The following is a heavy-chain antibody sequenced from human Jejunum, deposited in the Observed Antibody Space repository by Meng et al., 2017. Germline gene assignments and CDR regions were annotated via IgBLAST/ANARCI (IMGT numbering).Heavy chain of an antibody. Sequence: EVQLMESGGGLIQPGGSLRLSCAASGFTVSSTYMSWVRQAPGKGLEWVSVLYSGGRTNYADSVKGRFSISRDDSKNTLYLQMDSLRLEDTAMYFCARGNSDYWYFDLWGRGTLVTVSS. CDR1: GFTVSSTY. J-gene: IGHJ2*01. CDR3: ARGNSDYWYFDL. CDR2: LYSGGRT. D-gene: IGHD4-11*01. V-gene: IGHV3-53*01.